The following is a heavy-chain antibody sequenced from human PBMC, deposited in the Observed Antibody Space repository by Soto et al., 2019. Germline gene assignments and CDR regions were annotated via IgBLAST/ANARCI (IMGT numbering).Heavy chain of an antibody. D-gene: IGHD2-21*01. Sequence: GGSLRLSCAASGFTFTNYAMTWARQAPGKGLEWVSSLLRSGSTTYYADSVKGRFTISSDISANSLYLQMDSLRAEDTAVYYWAKDAFPGDGIWLLASWGKGTGVTVPS. CDR2: LLRSGSTT. J-gene: IGHJ5*02. CDR1: GFTFTNYA. CDR3: AKDAFPGDGIWLLAS. V-gene: IGHV3-23*01.